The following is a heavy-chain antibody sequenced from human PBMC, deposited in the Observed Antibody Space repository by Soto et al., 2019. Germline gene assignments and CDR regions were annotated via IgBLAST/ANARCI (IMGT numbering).Heavy chain of an antibody. J-gene: IGHJ6*02. CDR2: IMPIFRTP. V-gene: IGHV1-69*12. D-gene: IGHD1-1*01. CDR3: ARDNDRPQLGGNYYFILDV. CDR1: GGTFRNSA. Sequence: QVQLEQSGPEVKKPGSSVKVSCKASGGTFRNSAISWVRQAPGQGLEWMGGIMPIFRTPDYAQKFQGRVTITADESASTAYMESTGLRSDDTAVYYCARDNDRPQLGGNYYFILDVWGHGTTVTVSS.